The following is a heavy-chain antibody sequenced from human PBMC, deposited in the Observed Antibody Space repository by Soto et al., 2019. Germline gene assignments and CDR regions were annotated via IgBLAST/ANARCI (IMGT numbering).Heavy chain of an antibody. D-gene: IGHD3-3*01. Sequence: QVQLVESGGGVVQPGRSLRLSCAASGFTFSSYAMHWVRQAPGKGLEWVAVISYDGSNKYYADSVKGRFTISRDNSKNTLYLQRNSLRAEDRAVYYCANLGYYDFWSGYADYWGQGTLVTVSS. CDR1: GFTFSSYA. J-gene: IGHJ4*02. CDR2: ISYDGSNK. V-gene: IGHV3-30-3*01. CDR3: ANLGYYDFWSGYADY.